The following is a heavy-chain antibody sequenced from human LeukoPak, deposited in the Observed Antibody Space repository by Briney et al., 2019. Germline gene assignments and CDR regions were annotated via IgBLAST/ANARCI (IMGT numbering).Heavy chain of an antibody. CDR3: ARRVMSSSSYFDY. V-gene: IGHV4-39*01. CDR1: GGSISSSSYY. Sequence: SETLSLTCTVSGGSISSSSYYWGWIRQPPGKGLEWIGSIYYSGSTYYNPSLKSRVTISVDTSKNQFSLKLSSVTAADTAVYYCARRVMSSSSYFDYWGQGTQVTVSP. CDR2: IYYSGST. D-gene: IGHD6-6*01. J-gene: IGHJ4*02.